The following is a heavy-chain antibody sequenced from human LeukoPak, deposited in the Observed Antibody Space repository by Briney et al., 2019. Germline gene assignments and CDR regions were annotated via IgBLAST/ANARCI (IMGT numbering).Heavy chain of an antibody. Sequence: GGSLRLSCAASGFTVSGNYMHWVRQAPGKGLGWVAIIYSGGTAYYADSVKGRFTISRDSSKNTLYLQMNSLRAEDTAVYYCAKAFVVYYDSSGPFDSWGQGTLVTVSS. J-gene: IGHJ4*02. D-gene: IGHD3-22*01. V-gene: IGHV3-53*01. CDR1: GFTVSGNY. CDR3: AKAFVVYYDSSGPFDS. CDR2: IYSGGTA.